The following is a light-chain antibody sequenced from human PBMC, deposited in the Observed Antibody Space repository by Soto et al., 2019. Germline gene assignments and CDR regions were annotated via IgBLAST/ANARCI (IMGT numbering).Light chain of an antibody. CDR2: NTT. CDR3: ALYVGSGTVV. CDR1: SGSVSTSYY. J-gene: IGLJ2*01. V-gene: IGLV8-61*01. Sequence: QAVVTQEPSFSVSPGGTVILTCGLTSGSVSTSYYPSWYQQSPGLAPRTLIYNTTTRSSGVPDRFSGSILGNKAALTITGDPSDDESDYLCALYVGSGTVVFGGGTSSPS.